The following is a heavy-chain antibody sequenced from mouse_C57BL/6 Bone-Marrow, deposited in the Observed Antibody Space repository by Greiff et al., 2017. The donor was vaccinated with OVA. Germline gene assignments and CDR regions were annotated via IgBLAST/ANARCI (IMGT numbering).Heavy chain of an antibody. J-gene: IGHJ4*01. D-gene: IGHD1-1*01. Sequence: QVQLKQSGAELARPGASVKLSCKASGYTFTSYGISWVKQRTGQGLEWIGEIYPRSGNTYYNEKFKGKATLTADKSSSTAYMELRSLTSEDSAVYFCASFYVRTGYAMDYWGQGTSVTVSS. CDR1: GYTFTSYG. CDR2: IYPRSGNT. V-gene: IGHV1-81*01. CDR3: ASFYVRTGYAMDY.